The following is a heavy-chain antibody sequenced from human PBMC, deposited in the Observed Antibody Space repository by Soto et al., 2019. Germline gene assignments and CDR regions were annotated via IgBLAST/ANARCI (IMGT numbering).Heavy chain of an antibody. V-gene: IGHV4-4*07. CDR1: GGSISSYY. CDR3: ARERGGYCSGGRCFTFDY. CDR2: IYTSGST. Sequence: SETLSLTCTVSGGSISSYYWSWIRQPAGKGLEWIGRIYTSGSTNYNPSLKSRVTMSVDTSKNQFSLKLSSVTAADTAVYYCARERGGYCSGGRCFTFDYWGQGTLVTVSS. D-gene: IGHD2-15*01. J-gene: IGHJ4*02.